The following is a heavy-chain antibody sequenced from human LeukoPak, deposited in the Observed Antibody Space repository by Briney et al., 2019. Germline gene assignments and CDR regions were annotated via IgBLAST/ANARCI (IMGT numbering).Heavy chain of an antibody. CDR2: IYYSGST. V-gene: IGHV4-59*01. D-gene: IGHD5-18*01. Sequence: SETLSLTCTVSGGSISSYYWSWIRQPPGKGLEWIGYIYYSGSTNYNPSLKSRVTISVDTSKNQFSLKLSSVTAADTAVYYCARGHGGYSYGYIDYWGQGTLVTVSS. CDR1: GGSISSYY. CDR3: ARGHGGYSYGYIDY. J-gene: IGHJ4*02.